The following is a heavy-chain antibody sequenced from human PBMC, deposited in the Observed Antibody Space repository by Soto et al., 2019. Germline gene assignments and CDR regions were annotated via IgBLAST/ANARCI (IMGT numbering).Heavy chain of an antibody. CDR1: GFTFSSYA. CDR3: AKDLRLIMIVVVITHDAFDI. Sequence: GGSLRLSCAASGFTFSSYAMSWVRQAPGKGLEWVSAISGSGGSTYYADSVKGRFTISRDNSKNTLYLQMNSLRAEDTAIYYCAKDLRLIMIVVVITHDAFDIWGQGTMVTVSS. V-gene: IGHV3-23*01. D-gene: IGHD3-22*01. CDR2: ISGSGGST. J-gene: IGHJ3*02.